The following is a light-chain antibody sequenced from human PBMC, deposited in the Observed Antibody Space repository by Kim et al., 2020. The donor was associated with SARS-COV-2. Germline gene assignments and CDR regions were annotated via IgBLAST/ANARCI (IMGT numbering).Light chain of an antibody. J-gene: IGLJ2*01. V-gene: IGLV2-14*03. CDR1: SSDVGGYNY. CDR2: DVS. Sequence: QSALTQPASVSGSPGQSITISCTGTSSDVGGYNYVSWYQQNPGKAPKLMIYDVSNQPSGVSNRFSGSKSGNTASLTISGLQAEDEADYYCSSYTSSSTGVFGGGTQLTVL. CDR3: SSYTSSSTGV.